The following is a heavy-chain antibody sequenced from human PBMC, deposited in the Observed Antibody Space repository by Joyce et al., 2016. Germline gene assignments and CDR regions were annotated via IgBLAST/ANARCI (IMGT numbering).Heavy chain of an antibody. CDR2: IRSSSDTT. V-gene: IGHV3-48*01. J-gene: IGHJ6*03. CDR1: GFIFSTYS. CDR3: ARDALRKVQGLPYFMDV. Sequence: EAQVVESGGGLVQPGGSLRLSCATSGFIFSTYSMNWVRQAPGKGLEWVSYIRSSSDTTYYADSVKGRFTISRDNAKNSLYLQMNSLRAEDTAVYYCARDALRKVQGLPYFMDVWGKGTTVSVSS. D-gene: IGHD3-10*01.